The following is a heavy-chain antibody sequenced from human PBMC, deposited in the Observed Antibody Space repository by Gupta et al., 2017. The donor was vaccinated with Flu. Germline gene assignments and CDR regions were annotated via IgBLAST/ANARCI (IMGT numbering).Heavy chain of an antibody. CDR3: ARDRGYCTSSSCYPWYFDY. V-gene: IGHV3-7*01. Sequence: EVQLVESGGGLVQPGGSLRLSCAAAGFTFSSYWMTWVRQAPGKGLEWVANRKQDGSDSHYVASVKGRFTISRDNTKNSVYLQMNSLRAEDTAVYYCARDRGYCTSSSCYPWYFDYWGQGSLVTVSS. J-gene: IGHJ4*02. CDR1: GFTFSSYW. D-gene: IGHD2-2*01. CDR2: RKQDGSDS.